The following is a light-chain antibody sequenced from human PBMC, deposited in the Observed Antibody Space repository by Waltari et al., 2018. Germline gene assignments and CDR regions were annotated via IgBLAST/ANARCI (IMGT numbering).Light chain of an antibody. CDR1: QSVLFNFNNKNY. J-gene: IGKJ1*01. CDR2: WAS. Sequence: DIVMTQSPDSLAVSLGERATINCKSSQSVLFNFNNKNYLGWYQHKPGRPPKPTSYWASTRESGVPDRFSGSGSGTDFNLTLSSLQAEDVAVYYCQQYYSLPWAFGQGTKVEIK. V-gene: IGKV4-1*01. CDR3: QQYYSLPWA.